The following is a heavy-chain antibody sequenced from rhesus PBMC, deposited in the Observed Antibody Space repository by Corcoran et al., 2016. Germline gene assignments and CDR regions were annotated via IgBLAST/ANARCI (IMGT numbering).Heavy chain of an antibody. Sequence: QVQLQESGPGLVKPSETLSLTCAVSGGSISDDYYWSWIRQPPGKGLEWIGYIYGSGGGTNYNPSLKNRVTISIDTSKNQFSLKLSSVTAADTAVYYCARDNIVVVLTAGLDYWGQGVLVTGSS. CDR2: IYGSGGGT. CDR1: GGSISDDYY. V-gene: IGHV4-106*01. CDR3: ARDNIVVVLTAGLDY. D-gene: IGHD2-15*01. J-gene: IGHJ4*01.